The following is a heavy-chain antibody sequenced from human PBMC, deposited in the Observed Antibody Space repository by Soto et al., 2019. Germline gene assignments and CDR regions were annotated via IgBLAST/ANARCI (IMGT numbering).Heavy chain of an antibody. CDR1: GFTLSNYA. CDR3: ARGQRALITYGPFDP. J-gene: IGHJ5*02. D-gene: IGHD4-17*01. V-gene: IGHV3-23*01. CDR2: FSGTGGYT. Sequence: GGSLRLSCATSGFTLSNYAMSWVRQAPGKGLEWVSTFSGTGGYTYYTDSVKGRFTISRDESKNTLFLHMNSLRAADTAVYYCARGQRALITYGPFDPWGQGTLVTVSS.